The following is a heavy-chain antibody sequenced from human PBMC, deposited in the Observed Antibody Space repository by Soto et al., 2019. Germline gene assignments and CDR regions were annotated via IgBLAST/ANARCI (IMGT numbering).Heavy chain of an antibody. CDR3: ARANDPGIAVAVYFDY. Sequence: QVQLQESGPGLVKPSQTLSLTCTVSGGSISSGDYYWRWIRQPPGKGLEWIGYISYSGSTYYNPSLKSRLTISVDTSKNQFSLKLSSVTAADTAVYYCARANDPGIAVAVYFDYWGQGTLVTVSS. CDR2: ISYSGST. D-gene: IGHD6-19*01. V-gene: IGHV4-30-4*01. J-gene: IGHJ4*02. CDR1: GGSISSGDYY.